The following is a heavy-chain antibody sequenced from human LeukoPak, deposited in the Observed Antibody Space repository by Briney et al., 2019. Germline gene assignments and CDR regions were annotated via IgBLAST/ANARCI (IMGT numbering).Heavy chain of an antibody. CDR3: ARDSSSSSNRFDP. CDR1: GYTFTNYG. CDR2: ISAYNGNT. Sequence: ASVKVSCKASGYTFTNYGISWVRQAPGQGLEWMGWISAYNGNTNYAQNLQGRVTMTTDTSTTTAYMELRSLRSDDTAVYYCARDSSSSSNRFDPWGQGTLVTVSS. J-gene: IGHJ5*02. V-gene: IGHV1-18*01. D-gene: IGHD6-6*01.